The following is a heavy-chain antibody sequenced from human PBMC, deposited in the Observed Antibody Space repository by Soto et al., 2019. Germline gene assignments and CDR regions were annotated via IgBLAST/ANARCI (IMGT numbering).Heavy chain of an antibody. J-gene: IGHJ6*02. CDR2: ITWNGGNT. Sequence: GGSLRLSCAASGFRFDDYNIHWVRQAPGKGLEWVSLITWNGGNTYYADSVKGRFTISRDGTTKSVSLQTTSLKTEDTGLYYCARETLSFGSALDVWGQGTTVTVSS. V-gene: IGHV3-43*01. CDR3: ARETLSFGSALDV. CDR1: GFRFDDYN. D-gene: IGHD3-3*01.